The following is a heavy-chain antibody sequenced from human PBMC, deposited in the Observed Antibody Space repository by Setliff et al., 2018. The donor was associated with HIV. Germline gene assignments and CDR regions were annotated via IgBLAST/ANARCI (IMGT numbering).Heavy chain of an antibody. Sequence: GASVKVSCKASGYTFTSYGISWVRQAPGQGLEWMGWINAGNGNTKYSQKFQGRVTFTADESTSTAYMELSSLRSDDTAVYYCGASQDSYSYLGYYYSGVNVWGQGTTVTVSS. CDR3: GASQDSYSYLGYYYSGVNV. CDR2: INAGNGNT. V-gene: IGHV1-18*01. CDR1: GYTFTSYG. J-gene: IGHJ6*02. D-gene: IGHD3-16*01.